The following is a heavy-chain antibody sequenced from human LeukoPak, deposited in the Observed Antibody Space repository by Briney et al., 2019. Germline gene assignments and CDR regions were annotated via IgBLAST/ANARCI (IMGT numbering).Heavy chain of an antibody. J-gene: IGHJ4*02. CDR2: IKQDGSEK. CDR1: GFTFSSYW. D-gene: IGHD6-6*01. Sequence: GGSLRLSCAASGFTFSSYWMSWVRQAPGKGLEWVANIKQDGSEKHYVDSVKGRFTISRDNAKKSLFLHMNSLRVEDTAVYYCARGSEYASSTNYYFDYWGQGTLVTVSS. V-gene: IGHV3-7*01. CDR3: ARGSEYASSTNYYFDY.